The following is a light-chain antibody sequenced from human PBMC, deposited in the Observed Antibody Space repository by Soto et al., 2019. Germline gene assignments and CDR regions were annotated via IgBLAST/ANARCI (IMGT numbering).Light chain of an antibody. CDR2: DAS. J-gene: IGKJ1*01. CDR1: QSINTW. CDR3: QQYNSYSRT. V-gene: IGKV1-5*01. Sequence: DIQMNQYPSTVSASLGDRVTVTCRASQSINTWLAWYQQTQGKAPKILIYDASSLQSGVPSRFTGRGSGTEFTLPISSLQPDDFATYYCQQYNSYSRTFGQGTKVDIK.